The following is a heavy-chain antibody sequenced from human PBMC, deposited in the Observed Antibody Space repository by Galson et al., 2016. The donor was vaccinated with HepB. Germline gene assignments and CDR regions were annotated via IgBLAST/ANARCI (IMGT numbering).Heavy chain of an antibody. J-gene: IGHJ6*03. Sequence: CAASGFDFYYAWMSWVRQAPGKGLEWVGLIKGNPGGGASNYAAPVKDRFSISRDDSENTVFLQMNSLKTEDTAVYYCIWVQRISIEGYFYYYLDVWGKGTTVTVSS. CDR1: GFDFYYAW. V-gene: IGHV3-15*01. CDR3: IWVQRISIEGYFYYYLDV. D-gene: IGHD3-3*02. CDR2: IKGNPGGGAS.